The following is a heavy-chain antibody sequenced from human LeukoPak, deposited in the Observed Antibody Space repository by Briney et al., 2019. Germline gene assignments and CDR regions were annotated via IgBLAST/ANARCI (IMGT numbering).Heavy chain of an antibody. J-gene: IGHJ4*02. Sequence: GESLKISCKGSGYSFSSHWISWVRQMPGKGLQWMGIIYPGDSDTRYSPSFQGQVTISADKSISTAYLQWSSLKASDTAMYYCARASSSSSWSLGAIDYWGQGTLVTVSS. CDR1: GYSFSSHW. CDR2: IYPGDSDT. D-gene: IGHD6-13*01. CDR3: ARASSSSSWSLGAIDY. V-gene: IGHV5-51*01.